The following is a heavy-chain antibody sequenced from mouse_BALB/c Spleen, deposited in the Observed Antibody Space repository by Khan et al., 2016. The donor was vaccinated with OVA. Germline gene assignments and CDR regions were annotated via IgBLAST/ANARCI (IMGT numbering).Heavy chain of an antibody. CDR2: IWGDGNT. D-gene: IGHD2-1*01. CDR3: AKSFYSHYYAMDY. V-gene: IGHV2-3*01. CDR1: GFSLTTYG. J-gene: IGHJ4*01. Sequence: QVQLKESGPGLVAPSQSLSITCTVSGFSLTTYGVTWVRQPPGKGLEWLGVIWGDGNTDYHSALISRLSISKAHSESQAFLKLNSLQTDDTATYYCAKSFYSHYYAMDYWGQGTSVTVSS.